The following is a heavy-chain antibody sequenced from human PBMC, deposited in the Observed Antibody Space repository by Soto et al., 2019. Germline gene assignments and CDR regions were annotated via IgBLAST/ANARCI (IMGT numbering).Heavy chain of an antibody. V-gene: IGHV4-59*12. J-gene: IGHJ5*02. D-gene: IGHD4-17*01. CDR2: IYYSGST. CDR1: GGSISSYY. Sequence: SETLSLTCTVSGGSISSYYWSWIRQPPGKGLEWIGYIYYSGSTNYNPSLKSRVTISVDTSKNQFSLKLSSVTAADTAVYYCARVWTTVTNWFAPWGQGTLVTVSS. CDR3: ARVWTTVTNWFAP.